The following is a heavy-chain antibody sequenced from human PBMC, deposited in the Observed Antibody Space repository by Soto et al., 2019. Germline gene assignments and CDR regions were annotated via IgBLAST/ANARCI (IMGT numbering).Heavy chain of an antibody. V-gene: IGHV1-18*01. Sequence: ASVKVSCKTSGYTFNSYAMSWVRQVPGQGLEWMGWISTYNGNTDYAQNFQGRVTLTIDTSTSTAYMELRSLRSDDTALYYCARDTAPSLDYWGQGTLVTVSS. J-gene: IGHJ4*02. CDR1: GYTFNSYA. CDR2: ISTYNGNT. D-gene: IGHD5-18*01. CDR3: ARDTAPSLDY.